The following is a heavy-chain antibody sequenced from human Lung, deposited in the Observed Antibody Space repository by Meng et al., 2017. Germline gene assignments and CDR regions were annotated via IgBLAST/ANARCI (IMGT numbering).Heavy chain of an antibody. CDR1: GDSVSSNSAA. CDR2: TNYRSKWYN. J-gene: IGHJ5*01. V-gene: IGHV6-1*01. Sequence: QVHRQQSGPGRVKPSKTLSLTFAISGDSVSSNSAAWNWIRQSPSRGLEWLGRTNYRSKWYNGYAVSVRSRITINPDTSKNQFSLQLNFVTREETVVYFCARAQQWLDSWGQGTLVTVSS. CDR3: ARAQQWLDS.